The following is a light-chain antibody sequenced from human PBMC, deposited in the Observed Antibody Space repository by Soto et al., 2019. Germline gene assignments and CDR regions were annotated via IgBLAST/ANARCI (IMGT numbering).Light chain of an antibody. Sequence: QSVVTQPPSVSGAPGQRVTISCTGSGSNIGAGYDVHWYQQLPGTAPKLLIYGNSHRPSGVPDRFSGSKSGTSASLAITGLQAEDEAAYYCQSYDTSLHVVFSGGTKLTVL. V-gene: IGLV1-40*01. J-gene: IGLJ2*01. CDR3: QSYDTSLHVV. CDR1: GSNIGAGYD. CDR2: GNS.